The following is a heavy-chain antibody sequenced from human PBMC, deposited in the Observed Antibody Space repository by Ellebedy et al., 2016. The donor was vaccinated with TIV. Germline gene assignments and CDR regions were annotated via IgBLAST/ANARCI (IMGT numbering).Heavy chain of an antibody. CDR2: IRQDGRAK. CDR1: GFSFSSYS. V-gene: IGHV3-7*01. Sequence: GESLKISCAASGFSFSSYSMNWVRQAPGKGLEWVANIRQDGRAKYYVDSVKGRFSISRDNAKNSLYLQMNSLRVEDTAVYYCASDGSYGDHLSPTHAFEIWGQGTMVTVSS. D-gene: IGHD1-26*01. CDR3: ASDGSYGDHLSPTHAFEI. J-gene: IGHJ3*02.